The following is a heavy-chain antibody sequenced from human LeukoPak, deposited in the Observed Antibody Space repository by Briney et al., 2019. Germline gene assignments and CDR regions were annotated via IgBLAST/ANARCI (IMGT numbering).Heavy chain of an antibody. J-gene: IGHJ5*02. CDR3: ARVGVVVPAAWFDP. V-gene: IGHV1-18*01. Sequence: GASVKVSCKASGYSFGIFGISWVRQAPGQGLEWMGWISANNGNTNCAQKFQGRVTMTTDTSTSTAYMELRSLRSDDTAIYYCARVGVVVPAAWFDPWGQGTLVTVSS. D-gene: IGHD2-2*01. CDR1: GYSFGIFG. CDR2: ISANNGNT.